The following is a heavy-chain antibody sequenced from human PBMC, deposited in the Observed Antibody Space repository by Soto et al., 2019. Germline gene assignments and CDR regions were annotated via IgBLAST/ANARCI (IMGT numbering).Heavy chain of an antibody. V-gene: IGHV4-39*07. CDR1: GGSISGSSYY. D-gene: IGHD1-26*01. CDR2: IFYSGSA. CDR3: AKDLPGELLPTCFDS. Sequence: SETLSLTCTVSGGSISGSSYYWGWIRQPPGKGLEWIGSIFYSGSAYYNPSLKSRVTISVDTSKDQFSLKVTSVTAGDTAVYYCAKDLPGELLPTCFDSWGQGTLVTVSS. J-gene: IGHJ5*01.